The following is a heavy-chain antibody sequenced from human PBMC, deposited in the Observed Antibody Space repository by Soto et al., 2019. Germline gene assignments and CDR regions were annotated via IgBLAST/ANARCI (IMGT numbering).Heavy chain of an antibody. V-gene: IGHV1-69*13. Sequence: ASVKVSCKASGGTFSSYAFSWVRQAPGQGLEWMGGIIPIFGTANYAQKLQGRVTITADESTSTAYMGLSSLRSEDTAVYYCARERTPAVQYCSGGSCPRPFDYWGQGTLVTVSS. D-gene: IGHD2-15*01. J-gene: IGHJ4*02. CDR2: IIPIFGTA. CDR1: GGTFSSYA. CDR3: ARERTPAVQYCSGGSCPRPFDY.